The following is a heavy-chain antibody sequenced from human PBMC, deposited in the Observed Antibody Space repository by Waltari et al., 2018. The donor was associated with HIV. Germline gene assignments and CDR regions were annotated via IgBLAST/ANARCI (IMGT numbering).Heavy chain of an antibody. Sequence: QVHLEELGPGLVTPSETLSLTCIVSGGSIGSFYWNWIRQTPGKGLQWIGYVYSTGTTKYSPSMEGRASMSVDTSKNQLSLHLTSVTDADTAVYFCARGSVLLGLEDWGQGALVTVSS. CDR1: GGSIGSFY. V-gene: IGHV4-59*01. CDR2: VYSTGTT. J-gene: IGHJ4*02. D-gene: IGHD2-8*02. CDR3: ARGSVLLGLED.